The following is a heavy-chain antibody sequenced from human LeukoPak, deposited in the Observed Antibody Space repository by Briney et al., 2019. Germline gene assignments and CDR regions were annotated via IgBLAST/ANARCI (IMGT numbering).Heavy chain of an antibody. CDR3: ARHDFGGPDY. V-gene: IGHV4-39*01. Sequence: SDTLSLTCTVSGGSLSSSSYYWGWIRPPPGKGLEWVGSIYYSGSTYYDPSLKSRVTISVDTSKNQFSLKLSSVTAADTAVHYCARHDFGGPDYWGQGTLVTVSS. CDR2: IYYSGST. D-gene: IGHD4-23*01. CDR1: GGSLSSSSYY. J-gene: IGHJ4*02.